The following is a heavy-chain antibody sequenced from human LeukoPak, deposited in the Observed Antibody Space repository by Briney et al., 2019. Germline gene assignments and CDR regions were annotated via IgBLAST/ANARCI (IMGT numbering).Heavy chain of an antibody. D-gene: IGHD6-19*01. Sequence: SETLSLTCAVSGGSISSSNWWNWVRQPPGKGLERIGEIHHSGTTHCNPSLRSGVTISVDRSKNQFSLKLSSLTAAETAVYYCASRNSGWYLALWGQGTLVTVSS. CDR1: GGSISSSNW. CDR2: IHHSGTT. V-gene: IGHV4-4*02. CDR3: ASRNSGWYLAL. J-gene: IGHJ4*02.